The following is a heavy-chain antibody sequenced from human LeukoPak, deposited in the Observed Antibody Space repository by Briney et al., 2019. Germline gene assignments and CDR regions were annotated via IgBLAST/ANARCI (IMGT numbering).Heavy chain of an antibody. CDR3: ARQDYSSSPFDY. J-gene: IGHJ4*02. V-gene: IGHV4-59*08. CDR2: IHYSGST. D-gene: IGHD6-13*01. CDR1: GGSISSYY. Sequence: SETLSLTCTVSGGSISSYYWSWIRQPPGKGLEWIGYIHYSGSTNYNPSLKSRVTISVDTSKNQFSLKLSSVTAADTAVYYCARQDYSSSPFDYWGQGTLVTVSS.